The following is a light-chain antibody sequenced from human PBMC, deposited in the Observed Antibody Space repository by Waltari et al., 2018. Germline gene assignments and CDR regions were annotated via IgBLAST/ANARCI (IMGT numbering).Light chain of an antibody. CDR3: QQYYSIPYT. CDR1: QSVLYSSNNKNY. J-gene: IGKJ2*01. Sequence: DIVMTQSPDSLAVSLGERASINSQPSQSVLYSSNNKNYLAWYQQKPGQPPKLLIYWASTRESGVPDRFSGSGSGTDFTLTISSLQAEDVAVYYCQQYYSIPYTFGQGTKLEIK. CDR2: WAS. V-gene: IGKV4-1*01.